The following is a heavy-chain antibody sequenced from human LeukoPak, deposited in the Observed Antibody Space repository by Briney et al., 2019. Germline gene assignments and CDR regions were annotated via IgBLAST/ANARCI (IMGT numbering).Heavy chain of an antibody. V-gene: IGHV1-18*01. D-gene: IGHD5-18*01. Sequence: ASVKVSCKASGYTSTSYGISWVRQAPGQGLEWMGWISAYNGNTNYAQKLQGRVTMTTDTSTSTAYMELRSLRSDDTAVYYCAREERGYSYGYGGFDPWGQGTLVTVSS. CDR2: ISAYNGNT. J-gene: IGHJ5*02. CDR3: AREERGYSYGYGGFDP. CDR1: GYTSTSYG.